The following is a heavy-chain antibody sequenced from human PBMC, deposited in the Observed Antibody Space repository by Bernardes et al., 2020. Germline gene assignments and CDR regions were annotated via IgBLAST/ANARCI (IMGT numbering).Heavy chain of an antibody. Sequence: GGSLRLSCAASGFTFSSYSMNWVRQAPGKGLEWVSSISSSSSYIYYADSVKGRFTISRDNAKNSLYLQMNSLRAEDTAVYYCAREETSSVVAGTGVWGQGTLVTVSS. J-gene: IGHJ4*02. CDR1: GFTFSSYS. V-gene: IGHV3-21*01. D-gene: IGHD6-19*01. CDR2: ISSSSSYI. CDR3: AREETSSVVAGTGV.